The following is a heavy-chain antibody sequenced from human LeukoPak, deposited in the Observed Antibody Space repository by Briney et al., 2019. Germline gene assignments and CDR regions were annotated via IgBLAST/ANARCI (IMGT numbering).Heavy chain of an antibody. J-gene: IGHJ4*02. Sequence: SETLSLTCTVSGYSISSGYYWGWIRQPPGKGLEWIGSIHYSGSTYYNPSLKSRVTISEDTSKNQFSLKLSSVTAADTAVYYCARGRGYSGYFDYWGQGTLVTVSS. CDR3: ARGRGYSGYFDY. CDR1: GYSISSGYY. D-gene: IGHD5-18*01. CDR2: IHYSGST. V-gene: IGHV4-38-2*02.